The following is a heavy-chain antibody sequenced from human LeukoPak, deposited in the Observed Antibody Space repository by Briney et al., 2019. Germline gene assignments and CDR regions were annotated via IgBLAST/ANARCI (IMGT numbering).Heavy chain of an antibody. J-gene: IGHJ1*01. CDR3: ARETDGGRYSPGSAQH. CDR1: GFIFSNYE. V-gene: IGHV3-48*03. Sequence: GGSLRLSCVGSGFIFSNYEMNWVRQAPGKGPEWVSYISRSGSTIYYADSVKGRFTISGDNAKNSLYLQVNSLRAEDTAVYYCARETDGGRYSPGSAQHWGQGTLVTVSS. D-gene: IGHD1-26*01. CDR2: ISRSGSTI.